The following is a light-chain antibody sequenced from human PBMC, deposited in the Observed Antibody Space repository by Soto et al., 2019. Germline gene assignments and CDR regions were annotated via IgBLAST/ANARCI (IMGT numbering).Light chain of an antibody. CDR1: QSVSGW. J-gene: IGKJ1*01. Sequence: DIQMTQSPSTLSGSVGDRVTVTVRASQSVSGWLAWYQQKPGEAPKLLIYDASALPRGVPSRFSGSGSGTKFTLTIASLQPDDFATYYCQQYETFSGTFGPGTKVDIK. CDR3: QQYETFSGT. CDR2: DAS. V-gene: IGKV1-5*01.